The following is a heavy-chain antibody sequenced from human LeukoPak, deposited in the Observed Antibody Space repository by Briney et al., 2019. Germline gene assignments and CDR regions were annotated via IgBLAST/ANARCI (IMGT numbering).Heavy chain of an antibody. V-gene: IGHV3-7*04. CDR1: GFAFSSNW. CDR2: IKPDGSER. Sequence: GGSLILSCAASGFAFSSNWMTWVRQAPGKGLEWVANIKPDGSERYYVESVKGRFTISRDNAKNSVFLQMDSLRAKDTALYYCARDYDWGQGTLVTVSS. D-gene: IGHD3-16*01. J-gene: IGHJ4*02. CDR3: ARDYD.